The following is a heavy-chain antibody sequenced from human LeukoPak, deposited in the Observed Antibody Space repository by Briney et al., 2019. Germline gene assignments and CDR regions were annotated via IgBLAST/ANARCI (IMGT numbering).Heavy chain of an antibody. D-gene: IGHD6-19*01. V-gene: IGHV3-30*04. CDR3: ARAKGSSGWYYFDY. CDR2: ISYDGSNK. Sequence: GGSLSLSCAASGFTFSSYAMHWVRQAPGKGLEWVAVISYDGSNKYYADSVKGRFTISRDNSKNTLYLQMNSLRAEDTAVYYCARAKGSSGWYYFDYWGQGTLVTVSS. CDR1: GFTFSSYA. J-gene: IGHJ4*02.